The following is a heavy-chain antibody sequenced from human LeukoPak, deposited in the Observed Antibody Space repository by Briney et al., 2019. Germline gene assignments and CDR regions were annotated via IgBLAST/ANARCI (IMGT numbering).Heavy chain of an antibody. V-gene: IGHV3-33*01. Sequence: GGSLRLSCAASGFSFSSYGMHWVRQAPGKGLEWVGVIWYDGSKEYYADAVKGRFTITRDNSKNTLYLQMNSLRVEDTAVYYCARENTMVRGVTLYYFDYWGQGTLVTVSS. CDR2: IWYDGSKE. CDR3: ARENTMVRGVTLYYFDY. D-gene: IGHD3-10*01. CDR1: GFSFSSYG. J-gene: IGHJ4*02.